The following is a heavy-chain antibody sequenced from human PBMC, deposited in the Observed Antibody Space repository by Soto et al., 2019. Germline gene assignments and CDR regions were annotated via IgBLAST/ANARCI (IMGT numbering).Heavy chain of an antibody. CDR3: ARLPAVSGSLAWFDP. CDR1: GASIRTSY. J-gene: IGHJ5*02. CDR2: IYHSGTT. D-gene: IGHD3-10*01. Sequence: TXXTLSLACTVCGASIRTSYWPWILQPPGKGLEWIAYIYHSGTTNYNPSLKSRATISADTSKNQLSLKLNSVTAEDTAVYYCARLPAVSGSLAWFDPWGQGTLVTVSS. V-gene: IGHV4-59*08.